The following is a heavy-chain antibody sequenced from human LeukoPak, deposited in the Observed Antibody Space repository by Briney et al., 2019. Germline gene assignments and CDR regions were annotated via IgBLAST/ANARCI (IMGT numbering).Heavy chain of an antibody. CDR3: ARSHYGSGSYYFDY. V-gene: IGHV3-7*01. Sequence: GGSLRLSCAASGFTFSSYWMSWVRQAPGKGLEWVANIKQDGSEKYYVDSVKGRFTISRDNAKNSLYLQMNSLRAEDTAVYYCARSHYGSGSYYFDYWGQGTLDTVSS. CDR2: IKQDGSEK. D-gene: IGHD3-10*01. CDR1: GFTFSSYW. J-gene: IGHJ4*02.